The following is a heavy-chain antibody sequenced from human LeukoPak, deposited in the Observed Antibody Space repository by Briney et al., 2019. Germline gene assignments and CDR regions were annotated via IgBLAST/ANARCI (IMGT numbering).Heavy chain of an antibody. CDR3: GKGDSSGSTETYYFDY. D-gene: IGHD6-19*01. CDR1: GFTFSSYG. Sequence: GGSLRLSCAASGFTFSSYGMHWVRQAPGKGLEWVAVISYDGSNKYYADSVKGRFTISRDNSKNTLYLQMNSLRAEDTAVYYCGKGDSSGSTETYYFDYWGQGTLVTVSS. CDR2: ISYDGSNK. V-gene: IGHV3-30*18. J-gene: IGHJ4*02.